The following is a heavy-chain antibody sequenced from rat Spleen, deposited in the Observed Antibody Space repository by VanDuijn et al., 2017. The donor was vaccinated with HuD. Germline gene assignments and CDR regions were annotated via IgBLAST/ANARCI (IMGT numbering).Heavy chain of an antibody. V-gene: IGHV5-17*01. CDR3: ARGLGYYYSSYIYPDY. CDR2: IIYDGSST. D-gene: IGHD1-2*01. CDR1: GFTFSDYA. J-gene: IGHJ2*01. Sequence: EVQLVESGGGLVQPGRSLKLSCAASGFTFSDYAMAWVRQAPKKGLEWVATIIYDGSSTYYRDSVKGRFTISRDNAKSTLYLQMDSLRSEDTATYYCARGLGYYYSSYIYPDYWGQGVMVTVSS.